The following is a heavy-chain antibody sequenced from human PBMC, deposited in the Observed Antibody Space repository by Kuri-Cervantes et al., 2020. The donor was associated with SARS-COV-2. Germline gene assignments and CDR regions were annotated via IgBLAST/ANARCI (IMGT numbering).Heavy chain of an antibody. V-gene: IGHV4-39*07. CDR3: ARLSYYYDSSGYYGGNWFDP. J-gene: IGHJ5*02. D-gene: IGHD3-22*01. CDR1: GGSISSGGYY. CDR2: IYHSGRT. Sequence: SETLSLTCTVSGGSISSGGYYWSWIRQPPGKGLEWIGSIYHSGRTYYNPSLKSRVTISVDTSKNQFSLKLSSVTAADTAVYYCARLSYYYDSSGYYGGNWFDPWGQGTLVTVSS.